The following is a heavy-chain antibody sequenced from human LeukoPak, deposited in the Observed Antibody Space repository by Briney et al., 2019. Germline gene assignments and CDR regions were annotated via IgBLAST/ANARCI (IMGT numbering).Heavy chain of an antibody. J-gene: IGHJ5*02. CDR1: GGSISSYY. CDR3: ARGGTATLGYNWFDP. D-gene: IGHD2-15*01. CDR2: IYYSGST. Sequence: SETLSLTCTVSGGSISSYYWSWIRQPPGKGLEWIGYIYYSGSTNYNPSLKSRVTISVDTSKNQFSLKLSSVTAADTAVYYCARGGTATLGYNWFDPWGQGTLVTVSS. V-gene: IGHV4-59*01.